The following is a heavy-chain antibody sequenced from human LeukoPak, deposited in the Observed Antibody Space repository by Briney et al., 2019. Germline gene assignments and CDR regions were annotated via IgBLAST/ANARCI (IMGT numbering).Heavy chain of an antibody. CDR3: ASVRRGFGESSKYYSYYYMHV. D-gene: IGHD3-10*01. CDR1: GGSVSSHRYY. CDR2: VYYSGST. V-gene: IGHV4-39*01. J-gene: IGHJ6*03. Sequence: SETLSLTCTVSGGSVSSHRYYWGWLRQPPGKGLEWIGSVYYSGSTYYNPSLKSRVTISVDTSNNQFSLKLSAVTAADTAVYYCASVRRGFGESSKYYSYYYMHVWGNGTTVTIAS.